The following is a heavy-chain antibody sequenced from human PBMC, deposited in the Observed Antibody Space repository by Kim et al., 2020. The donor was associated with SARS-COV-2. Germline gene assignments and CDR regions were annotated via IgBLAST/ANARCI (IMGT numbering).Heavy chain of an antibody. V-gene: IGHV1-18*04. CDR3: VRDWDHIYSVNYFDP. D-gene: IGHD1-7*01. Sequence: ASVKVSCKASGYTFTNYGVSWVRQAPGQGLEWMGWISGYDGDRNYAQKFQGRLTMTTDTSTNSAYMDLRSLTSDDTAIYYCVRDWDHIYSVNYFDPWGQGTLVTVSS. CDR1: GYTFTNYG. CDR2: ISGYDGDR. J-gene: IGHJ5*02.